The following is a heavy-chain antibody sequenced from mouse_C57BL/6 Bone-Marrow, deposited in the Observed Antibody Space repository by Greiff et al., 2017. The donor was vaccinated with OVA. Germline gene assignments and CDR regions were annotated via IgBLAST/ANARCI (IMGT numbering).Heavy chain of an antibody. CDR3: ARPYEALDY. J-gene: IGHJ2*01. Sequence: QVTLKESGAELARPGASVKLSCKASGYTFTSYGISWVKQRPGQGLEWIGEIYPRSGNTYYNEKFKGKATLTADKSSSTAYMELRSLTSADSAVYFCARPYEALDYWGQGTTLTVSS. CDR2: IYPRSGNT. V-gene: IGHV1-81*01. CDR1: GYTFTSYG. D-gene: IGHD2-3*01.